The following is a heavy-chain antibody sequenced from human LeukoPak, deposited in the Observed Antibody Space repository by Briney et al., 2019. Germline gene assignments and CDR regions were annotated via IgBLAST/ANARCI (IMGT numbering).Heavy chain of an antibody. V-gene: IGHV4-61*01. CDR1: GVSVSSGSYY. J-gene: IGHJ5*02. Sequence: SETLSLTCTVSGVSVSSGSYYWSWIRQPPGKGLEWIGYIYYSGSTNYNPSLKSRVTISVDTSKNQFSLKLSSVTAADTAVYYCARGGYGGNREDWFDPWGQGTLVTVSS. CDR3: ARGGYGGNREDWFDP. D-gene: IGHD4-23*01. CDR2: IYYSGST.